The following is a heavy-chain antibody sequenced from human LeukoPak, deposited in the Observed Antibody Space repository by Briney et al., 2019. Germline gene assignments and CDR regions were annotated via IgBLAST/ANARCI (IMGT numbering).Heavy chain of an antibody. D-gene: IGHD2-8*02. CDR1: GGSSIDSHY. Sequence: SEALSLTCTISGGSSIDSHYWSWIRQPPGKGLEWIGYIYYSGSTNYKPSLKSRVTISIDTSKNQFSLKMRSVTAADTAVYYCARGGVLLGIDYWGQGTLVTVSS. CDR2: IYYSGST. V-gene: IGHV4-59*11. CDR3: ARGGVLLGIDY. J-gene: IGHJ4*02.